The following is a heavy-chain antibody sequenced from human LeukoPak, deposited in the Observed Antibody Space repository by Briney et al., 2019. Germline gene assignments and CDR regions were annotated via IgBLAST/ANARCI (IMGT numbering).Heavy chain of an antibody. CDR1: GFTFSDYY. CDR3: ANNEGYNSGWYSDY. J-gene: IGHJ4*02. Sequence: GGSLRLSCAASGFTFSDYYMSWIRQAPGKGLEWVAYITNSGSTTYYADSVKGRFTISRDSSKNTLYLQMNSLRAEDTAIYYCANNEGYNSGWYSDYWGQGTLVIVSS. CDR2: ITNSGSTT. D-gene: IGHD6-19*01. V-gene: IGHV3-11*01.